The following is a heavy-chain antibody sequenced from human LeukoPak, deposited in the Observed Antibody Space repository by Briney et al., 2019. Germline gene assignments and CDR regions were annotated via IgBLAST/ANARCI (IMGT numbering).Heavy chain of an antibody. CDR1: GGSISSYY. Sequence: SETLSLTCTVSGGSISSYYWNWIRQPPGKGRECIGYIYYSGSTNYNPSLRSRVTISVDTSKNQFSLKLSSVTAADTAVYYCARHEGWLQSDYYYGMDVWGQGTTVTVSS. J-gene: IGHJ6*02. D-gene: IGHD5-24*01. V-gene: IGHV4-59*01. CDR3: ARHEGWLQSDYYYGMDV. CDR2: IYYSGST.